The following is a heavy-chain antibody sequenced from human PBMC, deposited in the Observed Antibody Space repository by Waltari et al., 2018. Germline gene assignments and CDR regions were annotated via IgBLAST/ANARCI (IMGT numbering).Heavy chain of an antibody. CDR3: AKDMGY. CDR2: ISWDGYIT. CDR1: GFTFDDYT. Sequence: EVKLVESGGVVVQPGGSLRLSWAASGFTFDDYTMHWVRQAPGKGLEWVSLISWDGYITHYADSVKRRFTISRDNSKNSLYLQMNSLRTEDTALYYCAKDMGYWGQGTLVTVSS. J-gene: IGHJ4*02. V-gene: IGHV3-43*01.